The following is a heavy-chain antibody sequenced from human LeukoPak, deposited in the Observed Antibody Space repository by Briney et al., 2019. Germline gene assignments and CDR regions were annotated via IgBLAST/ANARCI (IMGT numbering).Heavy chain of an antibody. CDR2: ISAYNGNT. V-gene: IGHV1-18*01. D-gene: IGHD6-6*01. J-gene: IGHJ4*02. Sequence: ASVKVSCKASGYTFTSYGISWVRQAPGQGLEWMGWISAYNGNTNYAQKLQGRVTMTTDTSTSTAYMELRSLRSDDTAVYYCARDHLGIEARGRFDYWGQGTLVTVSS. CDR3: ARDHLGIEARGRFDY. CDR1: GYTFTSYG.